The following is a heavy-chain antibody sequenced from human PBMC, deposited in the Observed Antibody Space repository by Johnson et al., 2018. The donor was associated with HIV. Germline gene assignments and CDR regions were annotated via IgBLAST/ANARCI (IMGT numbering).Heavy chain of an antibody. J-gene: IGHJ3*01. D-gene: IGHD4-23*01. CDR3: AKSPGKDNGGNSGGIDF. CDR1: GFTLSIYG. Sequence: QMQLVESGGGVVQPGGSLRLSCAASGFTLSIYGMHWVRQAPGKGLEWVTFIRYDGSHKYYAESVKGRFSISRDNSKNTLYLQMNSLRAEDTATYDCAKSPGKDNGGNSGGIDFWGQGTRVTVSS. V-gene: IGHV3-30*02. CDR2: IRYDGSHK.